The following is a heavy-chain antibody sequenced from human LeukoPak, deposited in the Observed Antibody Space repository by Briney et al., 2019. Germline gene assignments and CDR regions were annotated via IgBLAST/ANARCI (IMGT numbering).Heavy chain of an antibody. CDR2: FDPEDGET. CDR3: ATKVTAILASRRYYFDY. CDR1: GYTLTELS. J-gene: IGHJ4*02. V-gene: IGHV1-24*01. D-gene: IGHD2-21*02. Sequence: GSVKVSCKVSGYTLTELSMHWVRQAPGKGLEWMGGFDPEDGETIYAQKFQGRVTMTEDTSTDTAYMELSSLRSEDTAVYYCATKVTAILASRRYYFDYWGQGTLVTVSS.